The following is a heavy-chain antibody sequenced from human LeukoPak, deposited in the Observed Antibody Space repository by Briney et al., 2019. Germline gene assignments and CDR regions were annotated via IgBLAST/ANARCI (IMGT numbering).Heavy chain of an antibody. CDR3: ARDNSVRDEAWWFYP. CDR1: GYTFTGYY. J-gene: IGHJ5*02. Sequence: ASVKVSCKASGYTFTGYYMHWVRQAPGQGLEWMGWINPNSGGTNYARKFQGRVTLTRDMSTSTDYLELSSLRSEDTAVYYRARDNSVRDEAWWFYPWGQGTLVTVSS. V-gene: IGHV1-2*02. CDR2: INPNSGGT. D-gene: IGHD5-24*01.